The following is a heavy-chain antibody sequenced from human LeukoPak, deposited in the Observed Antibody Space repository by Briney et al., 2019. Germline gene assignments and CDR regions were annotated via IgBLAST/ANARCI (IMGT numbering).Heavy chain of an antibody. CDR2: INPNSGGT. Sequence: ASVKVSCKASGYTFTGYYMHWVRQAPGQGLEWMGWINPNSGGTNYAQKVQGRVTMTRDTSISTAYMELSRLRSDDTAVYYCARGERDIVVVPAAGGSYFDYWGQGTLVTVSS. V-gene: IGHV1-2*02. CDR3: ARGERDIVVVPAAGGSYFDY. J-gene: IGHJ4*02. CDR1: GYTFTGYY. D-gene: IGHD2-2*01.